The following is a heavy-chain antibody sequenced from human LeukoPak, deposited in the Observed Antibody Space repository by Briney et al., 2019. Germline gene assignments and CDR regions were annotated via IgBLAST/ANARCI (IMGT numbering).Heavy chain of an antibody. CDR2: ISGSGGST. Sequence: GGSLRLSCAASGFTFSSYAMSWVRQAPGKGLEWVSAISGSGGSTYYADSVKGRFTISRDNSKNTLYLQMSSLRAEDTAVYYCAKDYSYYDSSGYLDYWGQGTLVTVSS. V-gene: IGHV3-23*01. D-gene: IGHD3-22*01. J-gene: IGHJ4*02. CDR3: AKDYSYYDSSGYLDY. CDR1: GFTFSSYA.